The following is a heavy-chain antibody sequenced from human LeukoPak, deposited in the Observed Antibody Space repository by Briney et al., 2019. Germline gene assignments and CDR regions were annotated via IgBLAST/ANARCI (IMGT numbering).Heavy chain of an antibody. CDR2: ISWNSGSI. Sequence: TGRSLRLSCAASGFTFDDYARHWVRQAPGKGLEWVSGISWNSGSIGYADSVKGRFTISRDNAKNSLYLQMNSLRAEDMALYYCATLGGDFDYWGQGTLVTVSS. V-gene: IGHV3-9*03. J-gene: IGHJ4*02. CDR3: ATLGGDFDY. CDR1: GFTFDDYA. D-gene: IGHD3-16*01.